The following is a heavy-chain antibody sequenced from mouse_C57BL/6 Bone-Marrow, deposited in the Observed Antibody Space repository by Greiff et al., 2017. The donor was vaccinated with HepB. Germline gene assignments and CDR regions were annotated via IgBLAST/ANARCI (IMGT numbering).Heavy chain of an antibody. CDR2: IDPANGNT. J-gene: IGHJ2*01. Sequence: EVQLQESVAELVRPGASVKLSCTASGFNIKNTYMHWVKQRPEQGLEWIGRIDPANGNTKYAPKFQGKATITADTSSNTAYLQLSSLTSEDTAIYYCTKGVRLLYYFDYWGQGTTLTVSS. CDR1: GFNIKNTY. CDR3: TKGVRLLYYFDY. D-gene: IGHD3-3*01. V-gene: IGHV14-3*01.